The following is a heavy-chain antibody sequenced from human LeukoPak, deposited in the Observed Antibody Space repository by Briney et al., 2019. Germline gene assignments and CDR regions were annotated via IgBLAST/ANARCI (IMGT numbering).Heavy chain of an antibody. CDR1: GFTFSSSA. CDR3: AKSFDFSNGHSPILTPFDS. D-gene: IGHD3-3*01. Sequence: PGGSLRLSCAASGFTFSSSAMSWARQAPGKGLEWVSSISARGISTYYADSVKGRFTISRDNSKNTLYLQMNSLRGDDIGVYYCAKSFDFSNGHSPILTPFDSWGQGTLVSVSS. CDR2: ISARGIST. V-gene: IGHV3-23*01. J-gene: IGHJ4*02.